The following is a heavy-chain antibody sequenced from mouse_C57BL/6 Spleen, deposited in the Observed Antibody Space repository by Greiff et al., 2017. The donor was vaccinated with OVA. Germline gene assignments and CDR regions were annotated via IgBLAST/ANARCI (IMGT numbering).Heavy chain of an antibody. Sequence: EVQLQQSGAELVKPGASVKLSCTASGYNFKDYYMHWVKQRTEQGLEWIGRIDPEDGETNYAPKFQGKATITADTSSNTAYLQLSSLTSEDTAVYYCASEARRGYSYSAWFAYWGQGTLVTVSA. CDR3: ASEARRGYSYSAWFAY. D-gene: IGHD2-12*01. V-gene: IGHV14-2*01. J-gene: IGHJ3*01. CDR2: IDPEDGET. CDR1: GYNFKDYY.